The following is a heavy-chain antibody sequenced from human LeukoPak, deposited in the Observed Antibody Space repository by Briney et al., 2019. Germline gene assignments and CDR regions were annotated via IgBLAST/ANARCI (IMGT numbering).Heavy chain of an antibody. CDR3: TRSPPGLIYMDE. V-gene: IGHV1-69*01. CDR1: GVTFNSYA. D-gene: IGHD2-8*01. CDR2: FIPIFGTA. Sequence: SVRVSCKASGVTFNSYAISLVRQAPGQGFEWMGGFIPIFGTANYAQKFQGRVMITADESTSTAYMDLNGLSAEGTALHYCTRSPPGLIYMDEWRKPTKLSVS. J-gene: IGHJ6*03.